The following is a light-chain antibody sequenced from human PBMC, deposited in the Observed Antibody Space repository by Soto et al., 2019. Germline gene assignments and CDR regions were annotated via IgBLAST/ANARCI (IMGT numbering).Light chain of an antibody. J-gene: IGKJ1*01. Sequence: DVQMTQSPSTVSASIGDRVTITCRARQSIGDSLAWYHQKPGQGPKVLIYGASSLQSGVPSRFSGSGGGTEFTLTISSLQPDDFGTYYCQQYHSYSLTFGQGTKVEI. CDR1: QSIGDS. CDR2: GAS. V-gene: IGKV1-5*03. CDR3: QQYHSYSLT.